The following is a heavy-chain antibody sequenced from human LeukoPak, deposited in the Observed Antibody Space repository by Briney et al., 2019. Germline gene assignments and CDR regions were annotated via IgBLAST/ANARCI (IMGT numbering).Heavy chain of an antibody. V-gene: IGHV4-39*01. CDR2: IYYSGNT. CDR1: GGSISSSNYY. J-gene: IGHJ4*02. D-gene: IGHD3-10*01. CDR3: ARTTATSPYGSVYFDN. Sequence: WETLSLTCTVSGGSISSSNYYWGWIRQPPGKGLEWIGIIYYSGNTHYNPSLKSRVTISVDTSKNQFSLKLSSVTAADTAVYYCARTTATSPYGSVYFDNWGQGPLASVSS.